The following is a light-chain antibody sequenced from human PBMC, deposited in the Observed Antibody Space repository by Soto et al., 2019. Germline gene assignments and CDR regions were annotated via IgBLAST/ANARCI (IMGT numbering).Light chain of an antibody. Sequence: QSVLTQPPSASXXXGQRVTISCSGSSSNIGSNTVNWYQQLPGTAPKLLIYSNNQRPSGVPDRFSGSKSGTSASLAISGLQSEDEADYYCAAWDDSLNGWVFGGGTKLTVL. V-gene: IGLV1-44*01. CDR2: SNN. CDR3: AAWDDSLNGWV. CDR1: SSNIGSNT. J-gene: IGLJ3*02.